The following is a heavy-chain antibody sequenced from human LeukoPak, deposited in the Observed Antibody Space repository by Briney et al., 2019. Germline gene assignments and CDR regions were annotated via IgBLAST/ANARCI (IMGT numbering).Heavy chain of an antibody. Sequence: PGGSLRLSCAASGFXFSSYSINWVRQAPGKGLEWVSDISSSGSTIYYADSVKGRFIISRDNAKNSVYLQMNSLRGEDTAVYYCARDCSGGCYSPNHYGMDVWGQGTTVTVSS. D-gene: IGHD2-15*01. CDR1: GFXFSSYS. J-gene: IGHJ6*02. CDR2: ISSSGSTI. CDR3: ARDCSGGCYSPNHYGMDV. V-gene: IGHV3-48*04.